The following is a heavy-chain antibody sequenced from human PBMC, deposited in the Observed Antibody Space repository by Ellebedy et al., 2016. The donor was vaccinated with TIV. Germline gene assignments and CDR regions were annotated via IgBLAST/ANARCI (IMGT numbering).Heavy chain of an antibody. CDR3: ARDSYSFDSRGYYFDY. Sequence: GGSLRLXCAASGFTFSNYGMHWVRQAPGKGLEWVAGIWYDGSNRNYADSVKGRFTISRDNSKNTLYLQMNSLRAEDTAVYYCARDSYSFDSRGYYFDYWGQGTLVTVSS. J-gene: IGHJ4*02. V-gene: IGHV3-33*01. D-gene: IGHD3-22*01. CDR1: GFTFSNYG. CDR2: IWYDGSNR.